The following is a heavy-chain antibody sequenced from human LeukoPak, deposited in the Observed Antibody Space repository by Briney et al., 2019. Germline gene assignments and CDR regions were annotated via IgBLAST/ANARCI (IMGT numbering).Heavy chain of an antibody. J-gene: IGHJ4*02. CDR2: IYYSGST. CDR1: GGSISSYY. Sequence: SETLSITCTVSGGSISSYYWSWIRQPPGKGLEWIGYIYYSGSTNYNPSLKSRVTISVDTSKNQFSLKLSSVTAADTAVYYCARRICTNGVCSFDYWGQGTLVTVSS. CDR3: ARRICTNGVCSFDY. V-gene: IGHV4-59*08. D-gene: IGHD2-8*01.